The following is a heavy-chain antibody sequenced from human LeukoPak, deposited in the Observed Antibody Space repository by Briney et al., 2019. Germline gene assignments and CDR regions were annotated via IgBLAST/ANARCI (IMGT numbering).Heavy chain of an antibody. CDR3: ARGSSGYYYVY. V-gene: IGHV3-11*05. D-gene: IGHD3-22*01. Sequence: PGGSLRLSCAASGFTFSDYYMSWIGQAPGKGLEWASYISSSSSYTNYADSVKGRFTISRDNAKNSLYLRMNSLRAEDTAVYYCARGSSGYYYVYWGQGTLVTVSS. CDR1: GFTFSDYY. CDR2: ISSSSSYT. J-gene: IGHJ4*02.